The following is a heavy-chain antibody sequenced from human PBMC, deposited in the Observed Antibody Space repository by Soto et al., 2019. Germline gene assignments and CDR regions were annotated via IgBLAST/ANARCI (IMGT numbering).Heavy chain of an antibody. CDR2: ISGSGGST. J-gene: IGHJ4*02. CDR1: VFTFSSNA. Sequence: GGPLRLSSPSSVFTFSSNAMSWVRQAPGKGLEWVSAISGSGGSTYYADSVKGRFTISRDNSKNTLYLQMNSLRAEDTAVYYCAKPRDSSSWYFGYWGQGTLVTVSS. D-gene: IGHD6-13*01. CDR3: AKPRDSSSWYFGY. V-gene: IGHV3-23*01.